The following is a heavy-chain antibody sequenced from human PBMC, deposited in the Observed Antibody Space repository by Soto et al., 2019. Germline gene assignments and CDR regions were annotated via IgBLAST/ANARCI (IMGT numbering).Heavy chain of an antibody. CDR1: VFTSSG. V-gene: IGHV1-18*04. J-gene: IGHJ4*02. CDR3: ARDCCSSTSGFDF. D-gene: IGHD2-2*01. CDR2: ISTYSGDT. Sequence: ASVKVSCKASVFTSSGISWVRQAPGQRLEWMGWISTYSGDTNYARKFQGRVTLTTDTPTSTVYMELRSLRSDDSAVYYCARDCCSSTSGFDFWGQGTLVTVSS.